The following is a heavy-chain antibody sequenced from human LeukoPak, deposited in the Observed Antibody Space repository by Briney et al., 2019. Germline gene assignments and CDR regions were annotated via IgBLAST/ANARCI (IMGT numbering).Heavy chain of an antibody. J-gene: IGHJ3*02. CDR2: ISWNSGVM. CDR3: VKTPTCLGGSCYSVAFDI. V-gene: IGHV3-9*01. CDR1: GFTFDDYA. D-gene: IGHD2-15*01. Sequence: PGRSLRLSCAASGFTFDDYAMHWVRQAPGKGLEWVSGISWNSGVMDYADSVKGRFTISRDNAKKSLYLQMNSLRAEDTALYYCVKTPTCLGGSCYSVAFDIWGQGTMVTVSS.